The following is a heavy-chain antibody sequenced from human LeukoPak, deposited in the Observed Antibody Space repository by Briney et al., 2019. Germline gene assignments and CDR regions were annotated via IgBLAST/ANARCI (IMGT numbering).Heavy chain of an antibody. Sequence: SGPTLVNPTQTLTLTCTFSGFSLSTSGMRVSWIRQPPGKALEWLARIDWDDDKFYSTSLKTRLTISKDTSKNQVVLTMTNKDPVDTATYYCARGDSSSSEGSFGYWGQGTLVTVSS. CDR2: IDWDDDK. J-gene: IGHJ4*02. V-gene: IGHV2-70*04. CDR3: ARGDSSSSEGSFGY. CDR1: GFSLSTSGMR. D-gene: IGHD6-6*01.